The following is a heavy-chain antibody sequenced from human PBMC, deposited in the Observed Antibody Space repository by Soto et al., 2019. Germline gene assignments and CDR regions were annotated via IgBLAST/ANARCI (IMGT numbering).Heavy chain of an antibody. Sequence: SETLSPPCAVHGGSFSGYSWGWLRQPPGKGLEWIGAINHIGSTNYNPSLKSRVTISVDTSKNQFSLKLGSVTAADTAVYYCARSRRRQAAASGYYYYYGRDVWGQGTTVTVSS. CDR2: INHIGST. J-gene: IGHJ6*02. D-gene: IGHD2-2*01. CDR1: GGSFSGYS. CDR3: ARSRRRQAAASGYYYYYGRDV. V-gene: IGHV4-34*01.